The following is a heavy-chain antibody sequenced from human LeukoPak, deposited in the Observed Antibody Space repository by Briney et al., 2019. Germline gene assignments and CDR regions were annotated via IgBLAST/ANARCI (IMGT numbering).Heavy chain of an antibody. CDR2: ITNTGNT. J-gene: IGHJ6*02. CDR1: GGSFSGYY. CDR3: ARKTPGTSVDV. Sequence: SETLSLTCAVYGGSFSGYYCSWIRQPPGKGLEWIGTITNTGNTYSNPSLKSRVTISIDTSKTQISLKLTSVTAADTAVFYCARKTPGTSVDVWGQGTPVTVSS. V-gene: IGHV4-34*01. D-gene: IGHD3-10*01.